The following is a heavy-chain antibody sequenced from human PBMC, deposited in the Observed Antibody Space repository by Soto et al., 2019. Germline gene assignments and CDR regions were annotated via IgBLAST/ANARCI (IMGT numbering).Heavy chain of an antibody. V-gene: IGHV3-30-3*01. CDR1: GFTFSIYA. J-gene: IGHJ6*02. Sequence: QVQLVESGGGVVQPGRSLRLSCTASGFTFSIYAMHWVRQAPGKGLEWVAIISYDGTKIDNAGSVKGRFTISRDNSKNTLFLQMNSLTTEDTAVYYCARRDFYCRGRNCYSGDYAMDVWGQGTTVTVSS. CDR2: ISYDGTKI. CDR3: ARRDFYCRGRNCYSGDYAMDV. D-gene: IGHD2-15*01.